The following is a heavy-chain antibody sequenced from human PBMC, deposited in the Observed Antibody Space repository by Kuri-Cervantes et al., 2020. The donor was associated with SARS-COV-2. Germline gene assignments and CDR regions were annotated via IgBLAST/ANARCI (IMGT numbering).Heavy chain of an antibody. CDR2: ISSSGSTI. V-gene: IGHV3-48*03. Sequence: GESLKISFAASGFTFSSYEMNWVRHAPGKGLEWVSYISSSGSTIYYADSVKGRFTISRDNAKNSLYLQMNSLRAEDTAVYYCARVVIPAALDYWGQGTLVTVSS. D-gene: IGHD2-2*01. J-gene: IGHJ4*02. CDR3: ARVVIPAALDY. CDR1: GFTFSSYE.